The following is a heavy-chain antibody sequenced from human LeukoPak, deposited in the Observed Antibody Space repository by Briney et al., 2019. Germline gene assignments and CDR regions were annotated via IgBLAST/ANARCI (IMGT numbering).Heavy chain of an antibody. CDR3: AKEWVDFWSGYYTMPDY. CDR1: GFTVSSNY. J-gene: IGHJ4*02. Sequence: GGSLRLSCAASGFTVSSNYMSWVRQAPGKGLEWVSVIYSGAYTYYADSVKGRFTISRDNSKNTLYLQMNSLRAEDTAVYYCAKEWVDFWSGYYTMPDYWGQGTLVTVSS. V-gene: IGHV3-53*01. D-gene: IGHD3-3*01. CDR2: IYSGAYT.